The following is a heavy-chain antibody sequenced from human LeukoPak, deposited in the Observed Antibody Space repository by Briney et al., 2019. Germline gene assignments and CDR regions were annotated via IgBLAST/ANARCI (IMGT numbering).Heavy chain of an antibody. D-gene: IGHD6-13*01. V-gene: IGHV1-2*02. J-gene: IGHJ6*02. CDR1: GYTFTGYY. CDR2: INPNSGGT. Sequence: ASVKVSCKASGYTFTGYYMHWVRQAPGQGLEWMGWINPNSGGTNYAQKFQGRVTMTRDTSISTAYMELSRLRSDDTAVYCCARWYAVGYYYYGMDVWGQGTTVTVSS. CDR3: ARWYAVGYYYYGMDV.